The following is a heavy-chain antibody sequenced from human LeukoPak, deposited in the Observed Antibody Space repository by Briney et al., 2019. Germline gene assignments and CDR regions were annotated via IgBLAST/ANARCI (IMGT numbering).Heavy chain of an antibody. J-gene: IGHJ5*02. CDR3: ARGRSSSWYLRWFDP. V-gene: IGHV4-34*01. Sequence: SETLSLTCAVYGGSLSGYYWSWIRQPPGKGLEWIGEINHSGSTNYNPSLKSRVTISVDTSKNQFSLKLSSVTAADTAVYYCARGRSSSWYLRWFDPWGQGTLVTVSS. D-gene: IGHD6-13*01. CDR1: GGSLSGYY. CDR2: INHSGST.